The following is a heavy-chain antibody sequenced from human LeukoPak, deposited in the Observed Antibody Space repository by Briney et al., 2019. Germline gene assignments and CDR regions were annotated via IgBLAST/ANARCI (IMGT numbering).Heavy chain of an antibody. CDR2: ISSSSSYI. CDR1: GFTFSSYS. CDR3: AGDGYYYDSSGYYYPLDY. Sequence: GGSLRLSCAASGFTFSSYSMNWVRQAPGKGLEWVSSISSSSSYIYYADSVKGRFTISRDNAKNSLYLQMNSLRAEDTAVYYCAGDGYYYDSSGYYYPLDYWGQGTLVTVSS. J-gene: IGHJ4*02. D-gene: IGHD3-22*01. V-gene: IGHV3-21*01.